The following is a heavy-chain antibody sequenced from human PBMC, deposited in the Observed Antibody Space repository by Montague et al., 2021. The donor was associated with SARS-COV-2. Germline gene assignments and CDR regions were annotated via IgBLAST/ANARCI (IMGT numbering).Heavy chain of an antibody. CDR1: GFTFSSYE. J-gene: IGHJ6*02. CDR3: ARDQRGWSFEAWRPTGYYYGMDV. Sequence: SLRLSCAASGFTFSSYEMNWVRQAPGKGLEWVSVIYSGGSTYYADSVKGRFTISRDNSKNTLYLQMNSLRAEDTAVYYCARDQRGWSFEAWRPTGYYYGMDVWGQGTTVTVSS. CDR2: IYSGGST. V-gene: IGHV3-66*01. D-gene: IGHD6-19*01.